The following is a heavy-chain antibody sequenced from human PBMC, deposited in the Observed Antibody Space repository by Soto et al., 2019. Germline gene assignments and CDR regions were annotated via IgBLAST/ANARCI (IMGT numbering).Heavy chain of an antibody. D-gene: IGHD6-13*01. CDR1: GYTFTSYG. Sequence: ASVKVSCKASGYTFTSYGISWVRQAPGQGLEWMGWISAYNGNTNYAQKLQGRVTMTTDTSTSTAYMEVRSLRSDDTAVYYCAVAAAGGGYYYYGMDVWGQGTTVTVSS. CDR2: ISAYNGNT. J-gene: IGHJ6*02. V-gene: IGHV1-18*01. CDR3: AVAAAGGGYYYYGMDV.